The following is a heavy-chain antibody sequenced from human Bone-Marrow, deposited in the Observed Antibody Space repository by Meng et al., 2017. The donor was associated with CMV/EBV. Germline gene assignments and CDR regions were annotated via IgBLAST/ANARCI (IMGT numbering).Heavy chain of an antibody. CDR2: ISTSSSYI. CDR1: GFTFSSYA. D-gene: IGHD3-16*01. CDR3: ARGRGSLLGI. Sequence: AGSLSLSCAASGFTFSSYAMHWVRQAPGKGLEWVSSISTSSSYIYYADSVKGRFTISRDNAKNSLYLQMNSLRAEDTAVYYCARGRGSLLGIWGQGTMVTVSS. J-gene: IGHJ3*02. V-gene: IGHV3-21*01.